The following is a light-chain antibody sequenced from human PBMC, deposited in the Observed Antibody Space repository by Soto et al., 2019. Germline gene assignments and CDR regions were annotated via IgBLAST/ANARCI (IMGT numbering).Light chain of an antibody. CDR3: MQALQTLLT. Sequence: DIVMTQSPLSLPVTPGEPASISCKSSQSLLHRNGYTYLDWYLQKPGQSPQLLIYLGSNRSSGVPDRFSGSGSGTDFTLKISRVEAEDVGVYYCMQALQTLLTFGQGTRLEIK. CDR2: LGS. CDR1: QSLLHRNGYTY. J-gene: IGKJ5*01. V-gene: IGKV2-28*01.